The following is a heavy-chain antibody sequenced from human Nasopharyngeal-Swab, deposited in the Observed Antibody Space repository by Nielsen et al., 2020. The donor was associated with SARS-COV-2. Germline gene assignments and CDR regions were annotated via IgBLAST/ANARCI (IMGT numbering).Heavy chain of an antibody. J-gene: IGHJ6*02. CDR1: GGSISSYY. V-gene: IGHV4-59*01. Sequence: SETLSLTCTVSGGSISSYYWSWIRQPPGKGLEWIGYIYYSGSTNYNPSLKSRVTISVDTSKNQFSLKLSSVTAADTAVYYCARDGRDYSSSWYYYDGMDVWGQGTTVTVS. D-gene: IGHD6-13*01. CDR3: ARDGRDYSSSWYYYDGMDV. CDR2: IYYSGST.